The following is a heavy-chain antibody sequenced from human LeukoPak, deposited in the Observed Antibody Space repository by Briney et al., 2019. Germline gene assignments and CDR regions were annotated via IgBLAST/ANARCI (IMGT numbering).Heavy chain of an antibody. D-gene: IGHD4-23*01. V-gene: IGHV3-7*01. CDR2: IKQDGSEK. CDR1: GFTFSSYA. Sequence: GGSLRLSCAASGFTFSSYAMSWVRQAPGKGLEWVANIKQDGSEKYYVDSVKGRFTISRDNAKNSLYLQMNSLRAEDTAVYYCARCYGGDYVDYWGQGTLVTVSS. J-gene: IGHJ4*02. CDR3: ARCYGGDYVDY.